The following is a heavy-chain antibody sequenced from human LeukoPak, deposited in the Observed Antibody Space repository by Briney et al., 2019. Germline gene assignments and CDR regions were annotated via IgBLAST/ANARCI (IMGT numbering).Heavy chain of an antibody. Sequence: GGSLRLSCAASGFTFSSYSMNWVRQAPGKGLEWVSSISSSSSYIYYADSVKGRFTISRDNAKNSLYLQMNSLRAEETAVYYCARDNRKYSSGWNWGQGTLVTVSS. CDR1: GFTFSSYS. D-gene: IGHD6-19*01. CDR2: ISSSSSYI. CDR3: ARDNRKYSSGWN. V-gene: IGHV3-21*01. J-gene: IGHJ4*02.